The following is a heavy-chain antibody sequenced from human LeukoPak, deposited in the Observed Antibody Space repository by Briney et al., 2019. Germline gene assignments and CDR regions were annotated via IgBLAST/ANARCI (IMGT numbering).Heavy chain of an antibody. V-gene: IGHV3-30-3*01. CDR1: GFTFSSYD. D-gene: IGHD2-15*01. Sequence: PGRSLRLSCAASGFTFSSYDMHWVRQAPGKGLEWVAVISYDGSNKYYADSVKGRFTIPRDNSKNTLYLQMNSLRAEDTAVYYCARGVVATFFDYWGQGTLVTVSS. CDR3: ARGVVATFFDY. J-gene: IGHJ4*02. CDR2: ISYDGSNK.